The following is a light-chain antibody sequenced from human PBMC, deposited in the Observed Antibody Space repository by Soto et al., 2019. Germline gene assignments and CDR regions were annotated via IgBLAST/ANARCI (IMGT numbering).Light chain of an antibody. J-gene: IGLJ3*02. V-gene: IGLV1-44*01. Sequence: QAVLTQPPSASGTPGQRVTISCSGSSSNIGRNTVNWYQQLPGTAPKLLMYSDNQRPSGVPDRISGSKSGTSASLAISGLQSEDEADYYCAAWDDSPNGPVFGGGTKLTVL. CDR2: SDN. CDR1: SSNIGRNT. CDR3: AAWDDSPNGPV.